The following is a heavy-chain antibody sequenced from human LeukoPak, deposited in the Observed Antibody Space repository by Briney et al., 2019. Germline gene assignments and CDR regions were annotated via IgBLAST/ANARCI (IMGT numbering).Heavy chain of an antibody. CDR1: GFSISNGYH. Sequence: PSETLSLTCTVSGFSISNGYHWGWIRPPPGTGLEWIGSVYQSGSTHYNPSLKSRVTISVDTSKNHFSLKLSSVTAADTAMYYCARAPGNPVNGYHFDYWGQGTLVTVSS. CDR2: VYQSGST. CDR3: ARAPGNPVNGYHFDY. D-gene: IGHD1-1*01. V-gene: IGHV4-38-2*02. J-gene: IGHJ4*02.